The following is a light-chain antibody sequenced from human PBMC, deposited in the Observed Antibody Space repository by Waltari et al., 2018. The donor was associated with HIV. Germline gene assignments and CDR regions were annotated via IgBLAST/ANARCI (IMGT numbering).Light chain of an antibody. CDR2: GSS. CDR1: HGIGTNF. CDR3: QQYGSSPLN. V-gene: IGKV3-20*01. Sequence: EFGLTHSPSTLSLSPGERAPSSCRSSHGIGTNFLTWYQQKPAQAPRRLIYGSSRSATGIPDRLSGSGAGTDFTLMITRLEPEDCAVYYCQQYGSSPLNFGQGTRLEIK. J-gene: IGKJ5*01.